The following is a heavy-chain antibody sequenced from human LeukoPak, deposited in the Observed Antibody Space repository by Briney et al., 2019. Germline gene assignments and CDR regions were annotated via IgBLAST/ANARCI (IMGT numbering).Heavy chain of an antibody. CDR3: ARGSYYDFWSGLNGGHWFDP. CDR2: INQSGRS. Sequence: SESLSLTCAVFGGSFSSGQYWSWIRQPPGKGLEWIGEINQSGRSNYNPALKSRVTISVDTSKNQCSLKLSSVTAANLDLHLYARGSYYDFWSGLNGGHWFDPWGQGTLVTVSS. CDR1: GGSFSSGQY. J-gene: IGHJ5*02. V-gene: IGHV4-34*01. D-gene: IGHD3-3*01.